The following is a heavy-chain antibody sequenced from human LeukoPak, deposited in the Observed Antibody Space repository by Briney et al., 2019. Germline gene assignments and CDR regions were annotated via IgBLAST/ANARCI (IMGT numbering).Heavy chain of an antibody. J-gene: IGHJ1*01. D-gene: IGHD3-22*01. Sequence: QPGGSLRLSCAASGFTFSSYWMSWVRQAPGKGLEWVAKIKRDGSEEYYVDSVKGRFTISRDNAKKSLYLQMNSLRAEDTALYYCARDQNFYDTTGEGYFQHWGQGTLVTVSS. CDR1: GFTFSSYW. CDR2: IKRDGSEE. CDR3: ARDQNFYDTTGEGYFQH. V-gene: IGHV3-7*01.